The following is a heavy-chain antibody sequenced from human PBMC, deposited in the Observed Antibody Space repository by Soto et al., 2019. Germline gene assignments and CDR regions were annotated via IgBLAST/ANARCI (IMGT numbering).Heavy chain of an antibody. J-gene: IGHJ4*02. D-gene: IGHD1-1*01. CDR3: AREGLEPGLFDY. CDR2: VYTSGST. Sequence: SETLSLTCPVSGCSISSYYWSWIRQPAGKGLEWIGRVYTSGSTNYNPSLKSRVTMSVDTSKNQFSLKLSSVTAADTAVYYCAREGLEPGLFDYWGQGTLVTVSS. V-gene: IGHV4-4*07. CDR1: GCSISSYY.